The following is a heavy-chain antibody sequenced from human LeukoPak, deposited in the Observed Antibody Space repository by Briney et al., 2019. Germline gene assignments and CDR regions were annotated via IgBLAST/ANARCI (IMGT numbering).Heavy chain of an antibody. V-gene: IGHV6-1*01. J-gene: IGHJ3*02. Sequence: SQTLSLTCSISGYSVSSNSAVWHWLRQSPSRGVEWLGRTYYRSKYYNDYAEALKSRITINPDTSKNQFSLQLDSVTPEDTAVYYCCHSLSGRTGAFDIWGRGTVVTVSS. CDR2: TYYRSKYYN. D-gene: IGHD2-21*01. CDR1: GYSVSSNSAV. CDR3: CHSLSGRTGAFDI.